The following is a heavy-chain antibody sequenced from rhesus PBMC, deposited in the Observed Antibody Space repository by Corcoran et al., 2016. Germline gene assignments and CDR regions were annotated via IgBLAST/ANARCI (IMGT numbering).Heavy chain of an antibody. Sequence: QVQLVQSGAEVKKPGASVKLSCEASGYTFTSSYIKWVRQAPGQVLEWMGGINTNKVNKGYAQKFQCRVTIARDTATSKAYMELSSLRSEDTAVYYWTRDSSGWYFDYWGQGVLVTVSS. CDR1: GYTFTSSY. J-gene: IGHJ4*01. CDR3: TRDSSGWYFDY. CDR2: INTNKVNK. V-gene: IGHV1S9*01. D-gene: IGHD6-31*01.